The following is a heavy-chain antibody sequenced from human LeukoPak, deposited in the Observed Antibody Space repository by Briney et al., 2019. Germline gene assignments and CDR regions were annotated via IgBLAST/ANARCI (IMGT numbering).Heavy chain of an antibody. D-gene: IGHD3-22*01. J-gene: IGHJ4*02. CDR3: ARVGGRITMIVVVIEYFDY. Sequence: SETLSLTCAVSGGSISSGGYSWSWIRQPPGKGLEWIGYIYHSGSTYYNPSLKSRVTISVDTSKNQFSLKLSSVTAADTAVYYCARVGGRITMIVVVIEYFDYWGQGTLVTVSS. CDR1: GGSISSGGYS. V-gene: IGHV4-30-2*01. CDR2: IYHSGST.